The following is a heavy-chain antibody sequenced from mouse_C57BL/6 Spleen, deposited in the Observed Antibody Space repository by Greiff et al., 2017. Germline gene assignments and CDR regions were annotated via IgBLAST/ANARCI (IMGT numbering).Heavy chain of an antibody. CDR1: GYTFTSYW. D-gene: IGHD1-1*01. V-gene: IGHV1-72*01. Sequence: QVQLQQPGAELVKPGASVKLSCKASGYTFTSYWMHWVKQRPGRGLEWIGRIDPNSGGTKYNEKFKSKATLTVDKPSNTAYMQLSSLTSEASAVYDCAREDYDGSGGDFDYWGQGTTLTVSS. CDR2: IDPNSGGT. CDR3: AREDYDGSGGDFDY. J-gene: IGHJ2*01.